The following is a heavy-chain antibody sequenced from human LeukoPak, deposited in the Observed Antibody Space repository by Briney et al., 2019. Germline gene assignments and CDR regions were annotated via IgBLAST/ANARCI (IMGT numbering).Heavy chain of an antibody. J-gene: IGHJ4*02. CDR3: ARIVSGYFNY. V-gene: IGHV3-48*04. CDR2: ISSSSSTI. Sequence: PGGSLRLSCAASGFTFSSYSMNWVRQAPGKGLEWVSYISSSSSTIYYADSVKGRFTISRDNAKNSLYLQMNSLRAEDTAVYYCARIVSGYFNYWGREPWSPSPQ. CDR1: GFTFSSYS. D-gene: IGHD3-22*01.